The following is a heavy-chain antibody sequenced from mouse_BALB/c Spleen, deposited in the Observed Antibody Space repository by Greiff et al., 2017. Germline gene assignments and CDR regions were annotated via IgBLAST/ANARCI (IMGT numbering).Heavy chain of an antibody. J-gene: IGHJ1*01. Sequence: EVNLVESGGGLVKPGGSLKLSCAASGFTFSSYAMSWVRQSPEKRLEWVAEISSGGSYTYYPDTVTGRFTISRDNAKNTLYLEMSSLRSEDTAMYYCARGGLPCSSHFDVWGAGTTVTVSS. CDR2: ISSGGSYT. D-gene: IGHD6-1*01. V-gene: IGHV5-9-4*01. CDR3: ARGGLPCSSHFDV. CDR1: GFTFSSYA.